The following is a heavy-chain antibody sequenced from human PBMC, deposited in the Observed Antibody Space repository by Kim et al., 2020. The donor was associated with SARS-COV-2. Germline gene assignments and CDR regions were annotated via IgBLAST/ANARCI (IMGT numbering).Heavy chain of an antibody. CDR2: IRSKANRYAT. CDR1: GFTFSGSA. V-gene: IGHV3-73*01. D-gene: IGHD2-15*01. J-gene: IGHJ6*02. CDR3: TIHGDFYSGGSYYYGMDV. Sequence: GGSLRLSCAASGFTFSGSAMHWVRQASGKGLEWVGRIRSKANRYATAYAASVKGRFTISRDDSKNTAYLQMNSLKTEDTAVYYCTIHGDFYSGGSYYYGMDVWGQGTTVTVSS.